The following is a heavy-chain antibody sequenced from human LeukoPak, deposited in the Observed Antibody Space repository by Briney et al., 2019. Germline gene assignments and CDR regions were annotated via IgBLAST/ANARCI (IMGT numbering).Heavy chain of an antibody. V-gene: IGHV1-69-2*01. D-gene: IGHD3-3*01. CDR2: VDPEDGET. CDR1: GYTFTDYY. Sequence: ATVKISCKASGYTFTDYYMHWVQQAPGKGLESMGRVDPEDGETIYAEKFQGRVTITADTSTDTAYMELSSLRSEDTAVYYCATVGYDFWSGYPYYFDYWGQGTLVTVSS. J-gene: IGHJ4*02. CDR3: ATVGYDFWSGYPYYFDY.